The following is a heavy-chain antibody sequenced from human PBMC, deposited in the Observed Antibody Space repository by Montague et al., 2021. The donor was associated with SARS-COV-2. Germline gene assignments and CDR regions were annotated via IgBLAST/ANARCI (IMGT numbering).Heavy chain of an antibody. V-gene: IGHV3-30*04. CDR1: GFTFSSYA. J-gene: IGHJ3*02. CDR2: ISYDGSNK. CDR3: ATELELSAFDI. D-gene: IGHD1-7*01. Sequence: SLRLSCPASGFTFSSYAMHWVRQAPGKGLEWVAVISYDGSNKYYVDSVKGRFTISRDNSKNTLYLQMNSLRAEDTAVYYCATELELSAFDIWGQGTMVTVSP.